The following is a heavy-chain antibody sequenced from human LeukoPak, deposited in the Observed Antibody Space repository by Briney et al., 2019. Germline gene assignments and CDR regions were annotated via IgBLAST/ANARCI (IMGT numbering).Heavy chain of an antibody. CDR3: ARVYSYGQSFDY. CDR1: GGSISSSSYY. Sequence: KPSETLSLTCTVSGGSISSSSYYWGWIRQPPGKGLEWIGSIYYSGSTYYNPSLKSRVTISVDTSKNQFSLKLSSVTAADTAVYYCARVYSYGQSFDYWGQGTLVTVSS. CDR2: IYYSGST. J-gene: IGHJ4*02. V-gene: IGHV4-39*07. D-gene: IGHD5-18*01.